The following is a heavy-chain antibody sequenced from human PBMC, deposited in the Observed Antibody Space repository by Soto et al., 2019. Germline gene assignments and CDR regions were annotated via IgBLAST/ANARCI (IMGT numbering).Heavy chain of an antibody. J-gene: IGHJ5*02. V-gene: IGHV4-31*03. CDR1: GDSINSDSVY. Sequence: SETLSLTCSVNGDSINSDSVYWSWIRQSPGKGLEYIGYITYNGRTFYNPSLKSRVTMSVDTPKNQFSLEVRSVTAADTAVYYCARERQVGPSSGRFDPWCQGTLVTVSS. CDR3: ARERQVGPSSGRFDP. CDR2: ITYNGRT.